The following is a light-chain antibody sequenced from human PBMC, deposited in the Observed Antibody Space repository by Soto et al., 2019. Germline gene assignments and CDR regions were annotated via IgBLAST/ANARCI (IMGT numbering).Light chain of an antibody. CDR1: TGAVTGGHY. V-gene: IGLV7-46*01. CDR3: LLSHGRARV. Sequence: QAVVTQEPSLTVSPGGTVTLTCGSNTGAVTGGHYPYWFQRKPGQAPRTLIYDTSNKHSWTPARFSGSLLGGKAALTLSCAQPEDEAEYYCLLSHGRARVFGGGTKLTVL. J-gene: IGLJ3*02. CDR2: DTS.